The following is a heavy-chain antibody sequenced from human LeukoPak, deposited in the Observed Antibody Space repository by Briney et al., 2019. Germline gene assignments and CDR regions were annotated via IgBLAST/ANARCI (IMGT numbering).Heavy chain of an antibody. D-gene: IGHD6-13*01. V-gene: IGHV3-21*04. CDR3: AKHEGQQLAPFDY. CDR2: ISSSSSYI. J-gene: IGHJ4*02. Sequence: GGSLRLSCAASGFTFSSYSMNWVRQAPGKGLEWVSSISSSSSYIYYADSVKGRFTISRDNSKNTLYLQMNSLRVEDTAVYYCAKHEGQQLAPFDYWGQGTLVTVSS. CDR1: GFTFSSYS.